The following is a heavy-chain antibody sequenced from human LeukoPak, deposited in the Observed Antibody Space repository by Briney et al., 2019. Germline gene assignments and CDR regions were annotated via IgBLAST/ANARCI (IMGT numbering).Heavy chain of an antibody. D-gene: IGHD1-14*01. V-gene: IGHV3-7*01. J-gene: IGHJ3*02. CDR3: ARDRTEDDAFDI. Sequence: GGSLRLSCAASGFTFSSYAMSWVRQAPGKGLEWVANIKQDGSEKYYVDSVKGRFTIPRDNAKNSLYLQMNSLRAEDTAVYYCARDRTEDDAFDIWGQGTMVTVSS. CDR2: IKQDGSEK. CDR1: GFTFSSYA.